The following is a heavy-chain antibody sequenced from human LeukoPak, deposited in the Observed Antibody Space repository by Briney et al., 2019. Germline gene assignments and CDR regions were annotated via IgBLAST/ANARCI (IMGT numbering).Heavy chain of an antibody. Sequence: ASVKVSCKASGYTFTDYCIHWVRRAPGQGLEWMGWINPNSGDTNYGRKFQGRVSMTSDTSSNTAYMELSSLRSEDTAVYYCARDAYYYYDSSGYYQYYFDYWGQGTLVTVSS. CDR3: ARDAYYYYDSSGYYQYYFDY. D-gene: IGHD3-22*01. CDR1: GYTFTDYC. V-gene: IGHV1-2*02. J-gene: IGHJ4*02. CDR2: INPNSGDT.